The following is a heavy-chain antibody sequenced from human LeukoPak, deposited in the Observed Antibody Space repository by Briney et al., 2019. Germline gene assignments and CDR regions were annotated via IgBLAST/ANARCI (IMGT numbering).Heavy chain of an antibody. Sequence: SGGSLRLSCTASGFTFSGYNMNWIRQAPGKGLEWVSSFGTRSTSIYHAGSVKGRFAISRDNAKNSLYLQMNSLRAEDTALYYCAREVSEGFDFWGQGTLVTVSS. CDR3: AREVSEGFDF. V-gene: IGHV3-21*01. D-gene: IGHD3-22*01. J-gene: IGHJ4*02. CDR2: FGTRSTSI. CDR1: GFTFSGYN.